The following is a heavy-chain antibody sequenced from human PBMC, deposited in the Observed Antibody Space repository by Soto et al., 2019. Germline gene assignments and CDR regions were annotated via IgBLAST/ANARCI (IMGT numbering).Heavy chain of an antibody. J-gene: IGHJ5*02. Sequence: QVQLEESGPGLVKTSETLSLTCSVSGGSVTRINYYWSWIRQPPGKGLEWIGYIYNSGSTIYNPALKSRVAISLDTSKNHFSLRLTSVTAADTAVYYCARHKAPGYFPVDPWGQGTLVTVSA. CDR2: IYNSGST. CDR3: ARHKAPGYFPVDP. V-gene: IGHV4-61*03. CDR1: GGSVTRINYY. D-gene: IGHD2-15*01.